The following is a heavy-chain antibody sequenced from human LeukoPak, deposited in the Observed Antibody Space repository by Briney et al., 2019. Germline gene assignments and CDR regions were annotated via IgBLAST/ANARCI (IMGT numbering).Heavy chain of an antibody. CDR3: ARDPPPLHYYDSSGYGDDAFDI. V-gene: IGHV3-66*01. J-gene: IGHJ3*02. CDR2: IYSGGST. Sequence: GRSLRLSCAASGFTVSSNYMSWVRQAPGKGLEWVSVIYSGGSTYYADSVKGRFTISRDNSKNTLYLQMNSRRAEDTAVYYCARDPPPLHYYDSSGYGDDAFDIWGQGTMVTVSS. CDR1: GFTVSSNY. D-gene: IGHD3-22*01.